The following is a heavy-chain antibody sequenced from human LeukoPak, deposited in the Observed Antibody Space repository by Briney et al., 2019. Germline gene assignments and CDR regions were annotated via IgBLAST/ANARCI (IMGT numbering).Heavy chain of an antibody. CDR1: GYSISSGYY. V-gene: IGHV4-38-2*02. Sequence: SSETLSLTCSVSGYSISSGYYWGWIRQPPGKGLEWIGSIYHSGSTFHNPSLQSRVTISVDTSKNQFSLKLSSVTAADTAVYYCARHGTPLRYGSGNYYKGAPFDYWGQGTLVTVSS. J-gene: IGHJ4*02. D-gene: IGHD3-10*01. CDR2: IYHSGST. CDR3: ARHGTPLRYGSGNYYKGAPFDY.